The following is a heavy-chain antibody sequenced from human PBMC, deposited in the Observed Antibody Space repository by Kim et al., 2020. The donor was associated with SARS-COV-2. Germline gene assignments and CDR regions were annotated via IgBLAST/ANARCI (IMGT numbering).Heavy chain of an antibody. J-gene: IGHJ4*02. CDR3: AKAGLGSKRDYFDY. V-gene: IGHV3-23*01. Sequence: GGSLRLSCAASEFPFSSYAMNWVRQAPGKVLEWVSTISGGGGSTYYADSVKGRFTISRDNSNNMLYVQMNSLRADDTAVYYCAKAGLGSKRDYFDYWGQGTLVTVSS. CDR2: ISGGGGST. D-gene: IGHD3-10*01. CDR1: EFPFSSYA.